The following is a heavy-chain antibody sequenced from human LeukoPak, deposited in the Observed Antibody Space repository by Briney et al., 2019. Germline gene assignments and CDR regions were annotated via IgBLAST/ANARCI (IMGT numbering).Heavy chain of an antibody. J-gene: IGHJ4*02. CDR1: GFTFKDYY. Sequence: GGSLRLSCAASGFTFKDYYMSWIRQTPGKGLEWVSYISSRGNMIYYADSVKGRFTIPRDNAKNSLYLHMNSLRADDTAVYYCARGGATGNYHFASWGQGTLVTVSS. V-gene: IGHV3-11*01. D-gene: IGHD4/OR15-4a*01. CDR3: ARGGATGNYHFAS. CDR2: ISSRGNMI.